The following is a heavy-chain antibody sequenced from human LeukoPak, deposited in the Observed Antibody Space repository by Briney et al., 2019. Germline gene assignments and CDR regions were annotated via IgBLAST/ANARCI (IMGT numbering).Heavy chain of an antibody. CDR3: ARGANWNYQTDWFDP. CDR2: INPNSGST. J-gene: IGHJ5*02. D-gene: IGHD1-7*01. V-gene: IGHV1-2*02. CDR1: GYTFTGYY. Sequence: ASVKVSCKASGYTFTGYYMHWVRQAPGQGLERMGWINPNSGSTNYAQKFQGRVTMTRDTSISTAYMELSRLRSDDTAVYYCARGANWNYQTDWFDPWGQGTLVTVSS.